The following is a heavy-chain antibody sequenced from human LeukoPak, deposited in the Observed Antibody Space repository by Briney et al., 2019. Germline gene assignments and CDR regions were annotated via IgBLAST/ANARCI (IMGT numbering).Heavy chain of an antibody. Sequence: GGSLRLSCAASGFTFSSYSMNWVRQAPGKGLEWVSSISSSSSYIYYADSVKGRFTISRDNAKNSLYLQMNSLRAEDTAVYYCARDEPRYFDWLPTGFSGMDVWGQGTTVTVSS. D-gene: IGHD3-9*01. CDR1: GFTFSSYS. CDR3: ARDEPRYFDWLPTGFSGMDV. J-gene: IGHJ6*02. V-gene: IGHV3-21*01. CDR2: ISSSSSYI.